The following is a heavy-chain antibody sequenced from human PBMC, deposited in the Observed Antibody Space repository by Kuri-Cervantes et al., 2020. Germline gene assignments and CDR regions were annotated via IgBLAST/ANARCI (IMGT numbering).Heavy chain of an antibody. D-gene: IGHD3-22*01. CDR1: GFTFGDYA. CDR2: IKQDGSEK. Sequence: GGSLRLSCTASGFTFGDYAMSWVRQAPGKGLEWVANIKQDGSEKYYVDSVKGRFTISRDNAKNSLYLQMNSLRAEDTAVYYCARERLLVVQARWGQGALVTVSS. J-gene: IGHJ4*02. V-gene: IGHV3-7*04. CDR3: ARERLLVVQAR.